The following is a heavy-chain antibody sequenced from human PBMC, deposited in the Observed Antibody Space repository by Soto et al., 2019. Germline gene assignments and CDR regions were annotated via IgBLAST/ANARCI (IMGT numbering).Heavy chain of an antibody. D-gene: IGHD6-6*01. CDR1: GGSISSGGYY. CDR3: ERERIAARPATDY. V-gene: IGHV4-31*03. CDR2: IYYSGST. J-gene: IGHJ4*02. Sequence: LSLTCTVSGGSISSGGYYWSWIRQHPGKGLEWIGYIYYSGSTYYNPSLKSRVTISVDTSKNQFSLKLSSVTAADTAVYYCERERIAARPATDYWGQGTLVTVSS.